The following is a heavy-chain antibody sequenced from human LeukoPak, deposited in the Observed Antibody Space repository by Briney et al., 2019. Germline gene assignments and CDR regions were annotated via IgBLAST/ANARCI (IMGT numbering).Heavy chain of an antibody. CDR2: IQPGDSKT. Sequence: GGSLKISCKGSGYSFTSYWIGWVRQMPGKGLEWLGIIQPGDSKTRYSPSFQGQVNLSVDKSINTAYLHWSSLEASDTAIFYCATSFDSSVYYFDYWGRGTLVTVSS. CDR3: ATSFDSSVYYFDY. V-gene: IGHV5-51*01. CDR1: GYSFTSYW. D-gene: IGHD3-22*01. J-gene: IGHJ4*02.